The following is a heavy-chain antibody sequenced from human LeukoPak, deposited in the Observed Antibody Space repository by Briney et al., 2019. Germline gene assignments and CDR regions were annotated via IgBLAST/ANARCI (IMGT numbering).Heavy chain of an antibody. CDR3: ARSYIAASGRDAFDI. D-gene: IGHD6-13*01. V-gene: IGHV4-59*01. CDR1: GVSISSYY. Sequence: SETLSLTCTVSGVSISSYYWSWIRQPPGKGLEWIGYIYYSGSTNYNPSLKSRVTISVDTSKNQFSLKLSSVTAADAAIYYCARSYIAASGRDAFDIWGQGTMVTVSS. J-gene: IGHJ3*02. CDR2: IYYSGST.